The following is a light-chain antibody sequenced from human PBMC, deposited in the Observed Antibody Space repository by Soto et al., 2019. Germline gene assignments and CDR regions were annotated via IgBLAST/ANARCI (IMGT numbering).Light chain of an antibody. CDR3: QQSYGTPRT. CDR1: QSISSY. J-gene: IGKJ1*01. V-gene: IGKV1-39*01. Sequence: DIQMTQSPSSLSASVGDRVTITCRASQSISSYLNWYQQKPGKAPKLLIYAASSLQSGVPSRFSGTGSGTDFTLPISRLQPEDFAPYYCQQSYGTPRTLGQGTKVDI. CDR2: AAS.